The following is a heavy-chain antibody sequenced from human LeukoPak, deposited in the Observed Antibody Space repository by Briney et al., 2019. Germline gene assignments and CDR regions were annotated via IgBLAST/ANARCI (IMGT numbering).Heavy chain of an antibody. CDR2: ISYDGSNK. J-gene: IGHJ6*02. CDR3: AKSIRGVPLYYYYYGMDV. V-gene: IGHV3-30*18. Sequence: GRSLRLSCAASGFTFSSYGMHWVRQAPGRGLEWVAVISYDGSNKYYADSVKGRFTISRDKSENTLYLQMNSLRAEDTAVYYCAKSIRGVPLYYYYYGMDVWGQGTTVTVSS. CDR1: GFTFSSYG. D-gene: IGHD3-10*01.